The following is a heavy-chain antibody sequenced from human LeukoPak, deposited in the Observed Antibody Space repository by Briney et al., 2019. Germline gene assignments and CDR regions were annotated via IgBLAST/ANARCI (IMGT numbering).Heavy chain of an antibody. J-gene: IGHJ6*02. V-gene: IGHV3-11*01. CDR2: ISSSGSTI. CDR1: GFTFSDYY. Sequence: PGGSLRLSCAASGFTFSDYYMSWIRQAPGKGLEWVSYISSSGSTIYYADSVKGRFTISRDNAKNSLYLQMNSLRAEDTAVYYCAKSGPVTTKGHYYYYYGMDVWGQGTTVTVSS. CDR3: AKSGPVTTKGHYYYYYGMDV. D-gene: IGHD4-17*01.